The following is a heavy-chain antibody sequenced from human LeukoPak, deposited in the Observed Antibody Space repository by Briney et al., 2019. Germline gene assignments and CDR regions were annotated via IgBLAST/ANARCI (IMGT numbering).Heavy chain of an antibody. Sequence: PGGSLRLSCAASGFTVSSNYMSWVRQAPGKGLEWVSVIYSGGSTYYADSVKGRFTISRDNSKNTLYLQMNSLRAEDTAVYYCGRNNYYDSSGYYLGVFDIGGKGTMVPVSS. J-gene: IGHJ3*02. V-gene: IGHV3-66*01. CDR2: IYSGGST. D-gene: IGHD3-22*01. CDR1: GFTVSSNY. CDR3: GRNNYYDSSGYYLGVFDI.